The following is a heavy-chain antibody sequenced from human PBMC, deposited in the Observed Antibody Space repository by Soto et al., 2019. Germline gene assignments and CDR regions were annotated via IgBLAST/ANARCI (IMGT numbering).Heavy chain of an antibody. D-gene: IGHD2-21*02. J-gene: IGHJ3*02. Sequence: PSETLSLTCTVSGGSISSGGYYWSWIRQPPGKGLEWIGCIYYSGSTNYNPSLKSRVTISVDTSKNQFSLKLSSVTAADTAVYYCAREVRAYCGGDCYPGGAFDIWGQGTMVTVSS. CDR1: GGSISSGGYY. CDR2: IYYSGST. CDR3: AREVRAYCGGDCYPGGAFDI. V-gene: IGHV4-61*08.